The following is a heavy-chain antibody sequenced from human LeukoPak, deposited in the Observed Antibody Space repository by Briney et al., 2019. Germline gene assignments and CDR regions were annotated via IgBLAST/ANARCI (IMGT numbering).Heavy chain of an antibody. V-gene: IGHV4-4*07. CDR3: ARVKASSTSWTFDQ. Sequence: PSETLSLTCSVSGGSTNSYYWSWIRQSGGEGLEWIGRIYSSGNTVYNPSLNSRLIMSIDTSKNQFSLTLKSVTATDTAVYYCARVKASSTSWTFDQWGQGALVTVSS. CDR1: GGSTNSYY. D-gene: IGHD2-2*01. J-gene: IGHJ4*02. CDR2: IYSSGNT.